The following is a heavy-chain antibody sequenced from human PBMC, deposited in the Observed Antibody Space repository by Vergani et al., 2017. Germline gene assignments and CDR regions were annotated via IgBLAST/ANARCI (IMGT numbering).Heavy chain of an antibody. CDR1: GFSFGNYA. J-gene: IGHJ4*01. V-gene: IGHV3-30-3*01. CDR2: ISYDGTEK. D-gene: IGHD2-15*01. Sequence: QVKLEESGGGVVQPGRSLRLSCAASGFSFGNYAMHWVRHAPGKGLEWVGVISYDGTEKKYADSVNGRFTISRDNSKKMMSLQMNSLRVEDTAVYYCARGGKGIIMVVPSTHLWGQGTQVSVS. CDR3: ARGGKGIIMVVPSTHL.